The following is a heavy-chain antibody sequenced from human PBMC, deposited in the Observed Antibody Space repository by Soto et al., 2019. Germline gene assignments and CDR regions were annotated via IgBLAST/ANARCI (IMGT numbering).Heavy chain of an antibody. J-gene: IGHJ4*02. CDR1: GFTFSNNG. CDR2: ISSDGSKK. V-gene: IGHV3-30*03. Sequence: QVQLVESGGGVVQPGRSLRLSCVASGFTFSNNGIHWVRQAPGKGLEWVAVISSDGSKKYYADSVKGRFTISRDNSKNTLYLQMHSRRAEDTAVYYCAMDLYGGSSRFDYWGQGTLVTVSS. D-gene: IGHD2-15*01. CDR3: AMDLYGGSSRFDY.